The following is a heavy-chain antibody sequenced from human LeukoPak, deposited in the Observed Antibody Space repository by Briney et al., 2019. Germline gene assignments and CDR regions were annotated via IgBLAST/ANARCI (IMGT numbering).Heavy chain of an antibody. J-gene: IGHJ4*02. D-gene: IGHD2-2*01. V-gene: IGHV3-21*01. Sequence: GGSLRLSCAASGFTFSSYSMNWVRQAPGKGLGWVSSISSSSYIYYADSVKGRFTISRDNARNSLYLQMNSLRAEDTAVYYCARAPSDIVVVPAATNDYWGQGTLVTVSS. CDR3: ARAPSDIVVVPAATNDY. CDR2: ISSSSYI. CDR1: GFTFSSYS.